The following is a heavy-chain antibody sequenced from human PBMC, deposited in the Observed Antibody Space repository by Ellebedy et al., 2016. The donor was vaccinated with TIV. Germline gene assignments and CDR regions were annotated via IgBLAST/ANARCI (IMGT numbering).Heavy chain of an antibody. V-gene: IGHV4-31*03. J-gene: IGHJ4*02. CDR2: IYYSGST. CDR3: ARGHYYYNRGGGGYFDS. D-gene: IGHD3-9*01. CDR1: GGSISSGGYY. Sequence: SETLSLTXTVSGGSISSGGYYWSWIRQHPGRGLEWIGCIYYSGSTYYNPSLKSRSTMSVDTSKNLFALKLNSVTAADTAVYSCARGHYYYNRGGGGYFDSWGQGILVTVSS.